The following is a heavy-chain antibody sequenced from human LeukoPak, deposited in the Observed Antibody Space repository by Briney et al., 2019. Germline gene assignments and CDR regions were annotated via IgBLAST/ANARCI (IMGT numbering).Heavy chain of an antibody. D-gene: IGHD1-26*01. Sequence: GGYLRLYCAASGFTFSNAWMSWVGQAPGKGLEWIGRINSKPDGGTTDYAAPVKGRFTISRDDSNTTLYLQMNSLRVEDTAVYYCAKDSWEVGVTSEIDYWGQGTLVTVSS. V-gene: IGHV3-15*01. CDR2: INSKPDGGTT. CDR1: GFTFSNAW. J-gene: IGHJ4*02. CDR3: AKDSWEVGVTSEIDY.